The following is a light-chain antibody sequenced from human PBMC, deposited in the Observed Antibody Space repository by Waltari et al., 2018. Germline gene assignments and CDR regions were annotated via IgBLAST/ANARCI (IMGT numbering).Light chain of an antibody. J-gene: IGKJ4*01. V-gene: IGKV3-11*01. Sequence: EIVLTQSPVTLSLSPGESATLSCRASQSVSSYLAWYQQKPAQAPRLLIYDASNRAPGIPARFVGSGSGTDFTLTISSLEPEDFAVYYCQERSNWPGGSFGGGTKVEIK. CDR1: QSVSSY. CDR3: QERSNWPGGS. CDR2: DAS.